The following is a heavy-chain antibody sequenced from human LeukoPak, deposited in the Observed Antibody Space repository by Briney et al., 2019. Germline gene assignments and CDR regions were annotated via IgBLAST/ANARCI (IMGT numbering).Heavy chain of an antibody. CDR3: ARSSVAGTDYYYYYGMDV. J-gene: IGHJ6*02. Sequence: GESLKISCKGSGYSFTSYWIGWVRQMPGKGLEWMGIIYPGDSDTRYSPSFQGQVTISADESISTAYLQWSSLKASDTAMYYCARSSVAGTDYYYYYGMDVWGQGTTVTVSS. CDR1: GYSFTSYW. V-gene: IGHV5-51*01. CDR2: IYPGDSDT. D-gene: IGHD6-19*01.